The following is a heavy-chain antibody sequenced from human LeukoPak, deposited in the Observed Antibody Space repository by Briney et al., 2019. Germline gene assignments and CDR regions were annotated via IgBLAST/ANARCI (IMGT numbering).Heavy chain of an antibody. D-gene: IGHD3-22*01. CDR2: INHSGST. CDR1: GGSISSYY. V-gene: IGHV4-34*01. Sequence: SETLSLTCTVSGGSISSYYWSWIRQPPGKGLEWIGEINHSGSTNYNPSLKSRVTISVDTSKNQFSLKLSSVTAADTAVYYCASSDYYYDSSGYHYFDYWGQGTLVTVSS. CDR3: ASSDYYYDSSGYHYFDY. J-gene: IGHJ4*02.